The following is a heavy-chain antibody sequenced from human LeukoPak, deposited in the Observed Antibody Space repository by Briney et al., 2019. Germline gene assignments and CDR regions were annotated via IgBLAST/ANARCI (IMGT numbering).Heavy chain of an antibody. CDR1: GYSFTSHY. D-gene: IGHD3-10*01. CDR2: INPSGSST. V-gene: IGHV1-46*01. J-gene: IGHJ4*02. CDR3: ARGLTMVRGVIIGY. Sequence: VASVKVSCKASGYSFTSHYMHWVRQAPGQGLEWMGLINPSGSSTLYAQKFQGRVTMTRDMSTTTDYMELSSLRSEDTAVYYCARGLTMVRGVIIGYWGQGTLVTVSS.